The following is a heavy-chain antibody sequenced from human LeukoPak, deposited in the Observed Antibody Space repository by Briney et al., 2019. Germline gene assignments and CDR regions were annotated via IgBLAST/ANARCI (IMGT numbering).Heavy chain of an antibody. J-gene: IGHJ4*02. Sequence: PGGSLRLSCAASGFTFSSYWMSWVRQAPGKGLEWVANIKQDGSEKYYVDSVKGRFTISRDNAKNSLYLQMNSLRAEDTAVYYCARDPESYGSGSLFDYWGQGTLVTVSS. CDR3: ARDPESYGSGSLFDY. CDR1: GFTFSSYW. D-gene: IGHD3-10*01. V-gene: IGHV3-7*01. CDR2: IKQDGSEK.